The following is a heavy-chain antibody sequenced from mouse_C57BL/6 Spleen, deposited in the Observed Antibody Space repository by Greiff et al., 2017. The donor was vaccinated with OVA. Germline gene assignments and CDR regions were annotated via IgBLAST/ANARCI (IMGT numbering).Heavy chain of an antibody. J-gene: IGHJ3*01. CDR2: INPNNGGT. D-gene: IGHD4-1*01. CDR3: ARIWDGGFAY. Sequence: EVQLQQSGPELVKPGASVKISCKASGYTFTDYYMNWVKQSHGKSLEWIGDINPNNGGTSYNQKFKGKATLTVDKSSSTAYMELRSLTSEDSAVYYCARIWDGGFAYWGQGTLVTVSA. V-gene: IGHV1-26*01. CDR1: GYTFTDYY.